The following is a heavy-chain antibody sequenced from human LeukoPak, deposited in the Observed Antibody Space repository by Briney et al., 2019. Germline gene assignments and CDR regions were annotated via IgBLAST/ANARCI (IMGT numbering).Heavy chain of an antibody. Sequence: ASVKVSCKASGYTFTGYYMHWVRQAPGQGLEWMGWINPNSGGTNYAQKFQGRVTMTRDTSISTAYMELSRLRSDDTAVYYCARDRPVPGSGWKKTTAGTHDCWGQGTLVTVSS. J-gene: IGHJ4*02. CDR1: GYTFTGYY. CDR2: INPNSGGT. D-gene: IGHD6-19*01. CDR3: ARDRPVPGSGWKKTTAGTHDC. V-gene: IGHV1-2*02.